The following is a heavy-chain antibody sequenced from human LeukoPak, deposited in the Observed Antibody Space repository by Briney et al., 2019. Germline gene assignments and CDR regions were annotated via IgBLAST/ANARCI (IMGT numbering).Heavy chain of an antibody. CDR2: INPNSGGT. D-gene: IGHD3-3*01. Sequence: GASVKVSCKASGYTFTGYYMHWVRQAPGQGLEWMGWINPNSGGTNYAQKFQGRVTMTRDMSISTAYMKLSRLRSDDTAVYYRARDIAYYDFWSGAGDYWGQGTLVTVSS. J-gene: IGHJ4*02. V-gene: IGHV1-2*02. CDR3: ARDIAYYDFWSGAGDY. CDR1: GYTFTGYY.